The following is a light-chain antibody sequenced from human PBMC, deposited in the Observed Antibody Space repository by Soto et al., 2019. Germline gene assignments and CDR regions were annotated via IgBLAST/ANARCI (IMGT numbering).Light chain of an antibody. V-gene: IGLV2-14*01. CDR1: SRDVGGYNY. CDR2: EVS. CDR3: SSYASTNTVL. Sequence: QSALTQPASVSGSPGQSITISCTGTSRDVGGYNYVSWYQHHPGKTPKLMIFEVSNRPSGVSNRFSGSKSGNTASLTISGPQDEDEADYYCSSYASTNTVLFGGGTKLTVL. J-gene: IGLJ2*01.